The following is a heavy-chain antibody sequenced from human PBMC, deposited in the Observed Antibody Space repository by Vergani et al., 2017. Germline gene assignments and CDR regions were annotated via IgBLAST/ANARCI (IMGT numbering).Heavy chain of an antibody. J-gene: IGHJ3*02. V-gene: IGHV1-69*06. D-gene: IGHD6-13*01. CDR2: INPIFGTA. CDR1: GGTFSSSA. Sequence: VQLVQSGAEVKKTGSSVKVSCKASGGTFSSSAISWVRQAPGQGLEWMGGINPIFGTANYARKFQGRGTITADKSTSTAYIALSSLKAADTAMYYCASIAAAGEDAFDIWGQGTMVTVSS. CDR3: ASIAAAGEDAFDI.